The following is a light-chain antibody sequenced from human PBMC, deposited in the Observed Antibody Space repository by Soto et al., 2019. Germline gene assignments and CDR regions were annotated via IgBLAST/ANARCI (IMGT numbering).Light chain of an antibody. CDR2: GAS. J-gene: IGKJ1*01. Sequence: EIVMTQSPVTLSVSPGERATLSCRASQSVASDLAWYQHKPGQAPRLLIYGASTRATGIPARFSGSGSGTEFTLTISSLQSEDFAVYYCQQYNNWPRTFGQGTKVEIK. V-gene: IGKV3-15*01. CDR3: QQYNNWPRT. CDR1: QSVASD.